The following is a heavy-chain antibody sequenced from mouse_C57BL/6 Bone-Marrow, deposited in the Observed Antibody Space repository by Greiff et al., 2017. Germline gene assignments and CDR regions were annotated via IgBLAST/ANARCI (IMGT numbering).Heavy chain of an antibody. Sequence: VQLKESGPELVKPGASVKISCKASGYSFTDYNMNWVKQSNGKSLEWIGVINPNYGTTSYNQKFKGKATLTVDKSSSTAYMQLNSLTSEDSAVYYCSRRGPQRGYAMDYWGQGTSVTVSS. CDR3: SRRGPQRGYAMDY. D-gene: IGHD6-1*01. J-gene: IGHJ4*01. V-gene: IGHV1-39*01. CDR1: GYSFTDYN. CDR2: INPNYGTT.